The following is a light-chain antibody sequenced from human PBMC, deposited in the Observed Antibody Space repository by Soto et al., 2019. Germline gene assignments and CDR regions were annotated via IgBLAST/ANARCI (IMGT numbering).Light chain of an antibody. CDR1: QDISNY. V-gene: IGKV1-33*01. CDR3: QQYWR. J-gene: IGKJ1*01. Sequence: DIQMTQSPSSLSASVGDRVTITCQASQDISNYLNWYQQKPGKAPKLLIYDASNLETGVPSRFSGSGSGTDFTFTISSLQPEDIATYYCQQYWRFGQGTKVEIK. CDR2: DAS.